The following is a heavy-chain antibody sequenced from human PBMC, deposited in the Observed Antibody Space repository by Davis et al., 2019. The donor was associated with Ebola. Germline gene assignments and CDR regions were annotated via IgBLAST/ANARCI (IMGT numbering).Heavy chain of an antibody. D-gene: IGHD2-15*01. V-gene: IGHV3-48*02. J-gene: IGHJ4*02. CDR1: AFTSSNYN. Sequence: GGSLRLSCAVSAFTSSNYNMNWVRQTPGKGLEWVSHISDDSSSTYYADSVKGRFTISRDNAKNSLYLQLNTLRDEDTAVYFCVSAGWDHWGQGTLVTVSS. CDR2: ISDDSSST. CDR3: VSAGWDH.